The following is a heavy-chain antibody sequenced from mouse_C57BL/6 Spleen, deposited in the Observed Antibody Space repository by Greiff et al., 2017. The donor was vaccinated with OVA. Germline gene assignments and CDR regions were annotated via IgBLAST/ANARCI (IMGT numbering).Heavy chain of an antibody. CDR1: GYAFTNYL. CDR3: APHSNPFAY. J-gene: IGHJ3*01. CDR2: INPGSGGT. Sequence: VQLQQSGAELVRPGTSVKVSCKASGYAFTNYLIEWVKQRPGQGLEWIGVINPGSGGTNYNEKFKGKATLTADKSSSTAYMQLSSLTSEDSAVYFCAPHSNPFAYWGQGTLVTVSA. V-gene: IGHV1-54*01. D-gene: IGHD2-5*01.